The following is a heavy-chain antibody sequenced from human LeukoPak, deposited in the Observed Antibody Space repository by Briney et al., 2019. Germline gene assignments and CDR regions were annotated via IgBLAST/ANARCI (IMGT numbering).Heavy chain of an antibody. CDR3: S. J-gene: IGHJ4*02. V-gene: IGHV4-38-2*02. CDR1: GYSISSGYY. CDR2: IYHSGRT. Sequence: PSETLSLTCTVSGYSISSGYYWGWIRQPPGKGLEWIGSIYHSGRTYYNPSLKSRVTISVDTSKNQFSLTLRSVTAADTAVYFDSWGQGILVTVSS.